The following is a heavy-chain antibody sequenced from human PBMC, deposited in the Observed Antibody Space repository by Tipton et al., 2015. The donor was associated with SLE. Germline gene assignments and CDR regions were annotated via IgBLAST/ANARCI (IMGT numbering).Heavy chain of an antibody. D-gene: IGHD3-9*01. CDR1: GDSITSGRFY. Sequence: TLSLTCIISGDSITSGRFYWNLICQFPGKGPEWIGLIHHSVGTYYNSSLRSRLTISVDTSANQFSLELTSITAADAAVYYCARGPILTGQPKWFDAWGQGTHVTVSS. J-gene: IGHJ5*02. V-gene: IGHV4-31*03. CDR2: IHHSVGT. CDR3: ARGPILTGQPKWFDA.